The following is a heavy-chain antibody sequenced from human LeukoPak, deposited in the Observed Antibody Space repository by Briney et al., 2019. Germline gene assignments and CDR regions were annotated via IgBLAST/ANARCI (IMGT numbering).Heavy chain of an antibody. D-gene: IGHD2-2*01. CDR2: INPNSGGT. CDR1: GYTFTGYY. CDR3: ARGPHCSSTSCYSSWFDP. J-gene: IGHJ5*02. V-gene: IGHV1-2*02. Sequence: ASVKVSCKASGYTFTGYYMHWVRQAPGQGLEWMGWINPNSGGTNYAQNFQGRVTMTRDTSISTAYMELSRLRSDDTAVYYCARGPHCSSTSCYSSWFDPWGQGTLVTVSS.